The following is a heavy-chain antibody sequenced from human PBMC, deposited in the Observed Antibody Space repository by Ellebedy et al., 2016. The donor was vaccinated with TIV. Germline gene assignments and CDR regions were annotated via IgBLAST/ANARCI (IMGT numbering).Heavy chain of an antibody. CDR3: AVLAAAVRFDF. CDR1: GLTFDIYR. D-gene: IGHD6-25*01. Sequence: GGSLRLXCTASGLTFDIYRMSWVRQAPGKGLEWVANIEPDGSEESYAKFVEGRFAISRDNAKSLVFLQMRSLRLEDTAVYYCAVLAAAVRFDFWGQGSPVTVSS. J-gene: IGHJ4*02. V-gene: IGHV3-7*01. CDR2: IEPDGSEE.